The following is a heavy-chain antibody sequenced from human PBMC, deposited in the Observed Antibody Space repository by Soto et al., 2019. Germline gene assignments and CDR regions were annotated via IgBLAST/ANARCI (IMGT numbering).Heavy chain of an antibody. CDR3: ARGFYGLDV. CDR2: VSPDGNNE. CDR1: GFTLSGRS. J-gene: IGHJ6*02. V-gene: IGHV3-64D*08. Sequence: EVQLVESGGGLVQPGGSLRLSCSASGFTLSGRSMHWVRQAPGKGLEYVSGVSPDGNNEYYTDSVKGRFTISRDNSKKTLHLHMRSLRPEGTAVFYCARGFYGLDVWGQGTTVTVSS.